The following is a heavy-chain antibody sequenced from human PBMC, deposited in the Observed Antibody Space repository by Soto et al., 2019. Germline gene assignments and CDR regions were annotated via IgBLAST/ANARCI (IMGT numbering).Heavy chain of an antibody. J-gene: IGHJ4*02. V-gene: IGHV4-39*01. Sequence: QLQMQESGPGLVKPSETLSLTCTVSGGSISSSSYYWGWIRQPPGKGLEWIGSIYYSGSTYYNPFLKSRVTISVDTSKNQFSLTLSSVTAADTAVYYCARLGRTAMDILTFDYWCQGTLVTVSS. CDR2: IYYSGST. D-gene: IGHD5-18*01. CDR1: GGSISSSSYY. CDR3: ARLGRTAMDILTFDY.